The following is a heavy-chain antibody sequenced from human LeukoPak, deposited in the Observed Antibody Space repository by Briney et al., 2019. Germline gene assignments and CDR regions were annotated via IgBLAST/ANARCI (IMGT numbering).Heavy chain of an antibody. CDR2: INWDGGGT. D-gene: IGHD4-17*01. CDR1: GFFFDDYV. CDR3: AKGPRNIYGDFPEADFDY. J-gene: IGHJ4*02. Sequence: HPGGSLRLTCVASGFFFDDYVMHWVRQVPEKGLEWVSLINWDGGGTYYADSVKGRFTISRDNSKNSLYLQMDSLRTEDTALYFCAKGPRNIYGDFPEADFDYWGQGTLVSVSS. V-gene: IGHV3-43D*03.